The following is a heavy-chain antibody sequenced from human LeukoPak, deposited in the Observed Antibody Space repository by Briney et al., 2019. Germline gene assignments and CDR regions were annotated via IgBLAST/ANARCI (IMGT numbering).Heavy chain of an antibody. CDR2: IDTDNGNT. V-gene: IGHV1-3*04. D-gene: IGHD3-16*02. J-gene: IGHJ4*02. CDR1: GYTFSDYA. CDR3: ARDRRGGGELSPPDY. Sequence: GASVKVSCKASGYTFSDYAFHRVRQAPGQRLEWMGWIDTDNGNTKYSQNFQGRVTLIRDTSATTAYMELSSLRSEDTAVYYCARDRRGGGELSPPDYWGQGTLVTVSS.